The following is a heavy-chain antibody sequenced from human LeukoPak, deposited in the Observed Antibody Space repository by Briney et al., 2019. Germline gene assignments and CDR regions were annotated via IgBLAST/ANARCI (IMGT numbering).Heavy chain of an antibody. Sequence: SETLSLTCTVSGGSISSYYWSWIRQPPGKGLEWIGYIYYGGGTNCNPSLKSRVTISVDTSKNQFSLKLSSVTAADTAVYYCASLTPSDYWGQGTLVTVSS. V-gene: IGHV4-59*08. CDR2: IYYGGGT. J-gene: IGHJ4*02. CDR3: ASLTPSDY. CDR1: GGSISSYY.